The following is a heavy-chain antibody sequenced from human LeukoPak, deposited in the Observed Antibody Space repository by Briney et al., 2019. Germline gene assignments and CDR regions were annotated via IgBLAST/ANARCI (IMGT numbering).Heavy chain of an antibody. D-gene: IGHD3-3*01. CDR1: GFTFSSYA. CDR2: ISGSGGST. V-gene: IGHV3-23*01. Sequence: GGSLRLSCAASGFTFSSYAMSWVRQAPGKGLEWVSAISGSGGSTYYADSVKGRFTISRDNSKNTLYLQMNSLRAEDTAVYYSAKIERPYYDFWSGYYTFDYWGQGTLVTVSS. CDR3: AKIERPYYDFWSGYYTFDY. J-gene: IGHJ4*02.